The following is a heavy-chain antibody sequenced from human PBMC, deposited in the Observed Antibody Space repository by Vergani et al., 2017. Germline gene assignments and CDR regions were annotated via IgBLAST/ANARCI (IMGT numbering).Heavy chain of an antibody. D-gene: IGHD3-22*01. J-gene: IGHJ4*02. CDR3: ARAMIVVVDY. CDR2: ISSSSSYI. V-gene: IGHV3-21*01. Sequence: EVQLVESGGGLVKPGGSLRLSCAASGFTFSSYSMNWVRQAPGKGLEWVSSISSSSSYIYYADSVQGRFTISRDNAKNSLYLQMNSLRAEDTAVYYCARAMIVVVDYWGQGTLVTVSS. CDR1: GFTFSSYS.